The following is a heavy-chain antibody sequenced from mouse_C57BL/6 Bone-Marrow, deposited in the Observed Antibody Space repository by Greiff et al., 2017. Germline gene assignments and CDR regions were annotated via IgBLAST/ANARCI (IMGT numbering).Heavy chain of an antibody. J-gene: IGHJ3*01. V-gene: IGHV1-55*01. CDR2: IYPGSGST. CDR3: ARAYYSSSWLAY. CDR1: GYTFTSYW. D-gene: IGHD2-12*01. Sequence: QVQLKQPGAELVKPGASVKISCKASGYTFTSYWITWVKQRPGQGLEWIGDIYPGSGSTNYNEKFKSKATLTVDTSSSTAYMQLSSLTSEDSAVYYCARAYYSSSWLAYWGQGTLVTVSA.